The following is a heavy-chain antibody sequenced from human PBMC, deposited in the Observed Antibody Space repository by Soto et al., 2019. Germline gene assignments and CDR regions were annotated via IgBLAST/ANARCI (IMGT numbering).Heavy chain of an antibody. Sequence: VQLVESGGGVVQPGRSLRLSCAASGFTFSSYGMHWVRQAPGKGLEWVAVIWYDGSNKYYADSVKGRFTISRDNSKNTLYLQMNSLRAEDTAVYYCARDSSSSPFDYWGQGTLVTVSS. CDR2: IWYDGSNK. CDR1: GFTFSSYG. V-gene: IGHV3-33*01. CDR3: ARDSSSSPFDY. D-gene: IGHD6-6*01. J-gene: IGHJ4*02.